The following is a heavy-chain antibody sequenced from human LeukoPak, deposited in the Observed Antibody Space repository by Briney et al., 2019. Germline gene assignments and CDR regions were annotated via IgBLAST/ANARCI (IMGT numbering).Heavy chain of an antibody. CDR2: IYHSGST. V-gene: IGHV4-38-2*01. CDR1: GYSISSGYY. Sequence: SETLSLTCAVSGYSISSGYYWGWIRQPPGKGLEWIGSIYHSGSTYYNPSLKSRVTISVDTSKNQFSLKLSSVTAADTAVYYCAGTVYYFDYWGQGTLVTVSS. CDR3: AGTVYYFDY. J-gene: IGHJ4*02. D-gene: IGHD4-17*01.